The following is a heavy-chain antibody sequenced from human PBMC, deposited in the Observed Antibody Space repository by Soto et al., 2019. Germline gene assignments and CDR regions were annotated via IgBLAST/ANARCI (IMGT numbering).Heavy chain of an antibody. CDR1: GYTFTGYY. J-gene: IGHJ3*02. CDR2: INPNSGGT. V-gene: IGHV1-2*02. CDR3: ARYLLGYCSGGSCYGAFGI. D-gene: IGHD2-15*01. Sequence: ASVKVSCKASGYTFTGYYMHWVRQAPGQGLEWMGWINPNSGGTNYAQKFQGRVTMTRDTSISTAYMELSRLRSDDTAVYYCARYLLGYCSGGSCYGAFGIWGQGTMVTVSS.